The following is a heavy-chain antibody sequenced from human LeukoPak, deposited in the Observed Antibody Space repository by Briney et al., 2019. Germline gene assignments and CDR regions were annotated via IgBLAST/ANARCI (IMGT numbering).Heavy chain of an antibody. V-gene: IGHV3-74*01. J-gene: IGHJ4*02. Sequence: GSLRLSCAASGFTLSSYWMHWVRQAPGKGLVWVSRINSDGSSTSYADSVKGRFTISSDNAKNTLFLQMSSLRAEDTAVYYCARSNWNDEGGFDYWGQGTLVTVSS. D-gene: IGHD1-1*01. CDR3: ARSNWNDEGGFDY. CDR2: INSDGSST. CDR1: GFTLSSYW.